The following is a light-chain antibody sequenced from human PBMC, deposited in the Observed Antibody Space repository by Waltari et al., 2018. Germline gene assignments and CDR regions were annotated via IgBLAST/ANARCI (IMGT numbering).Light chain of an antibody. CDR1: QSLLHSNGNTY. J-gene: IGKJ4*01. CDR3: VQAIAFPLT. V-gene: IGKV2-40*01. Sequence: DMVMTQTPLSLPITPVAPDYIPCRPNQSLLHSNGNTYLHWYLQKPGQSPQLLIYGGSNRASGVPDRFSGSGSGTDFTLNISKVEAEDVGVYYCVQAIAFPLTFGGGTKVEIK. CDR2: GGS.